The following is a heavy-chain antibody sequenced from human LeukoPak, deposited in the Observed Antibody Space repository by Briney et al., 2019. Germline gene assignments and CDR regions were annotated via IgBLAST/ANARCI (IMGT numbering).Heavy chain of an antibody. V-gene: IGHV3-30*03. CDR2: ISYDGSNK. D-gene: IGHD3-10*01. J-gene: IGHJ4*02. CDR3: ARDWRGAFDY. Sequence: GRSLRLSCAASGFTFSSYGMHWVRQAPGKGLEWVAVISYDGSNKYYADSVKGRFTISRDNAKNTLYLQMNSLRAEDTAVYYCARDWRGAFDYWGQGTLVTVSS. CDR1: GFTFSSYG.